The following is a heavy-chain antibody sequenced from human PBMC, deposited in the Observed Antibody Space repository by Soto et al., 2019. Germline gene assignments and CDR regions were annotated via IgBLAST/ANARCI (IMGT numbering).Heavy chain of an antibody. CDR2: ISYDGINK. V-gene: IGHV3-30*03. CDR3: AMPTDYTSGWFGLVDY. D-gene: IGHD3-10*01. J-gene: IGHJ4*02. CDR1: GFTFSDRG. Sequence: QVQLVESGGGVVQPGRSLRLSCAASGFTFSDRGMHWVRQAPGKGLEWVAIISYDGINKYYIDSVNGRFTISRDNSKNTLDLQMDSLRRDDTGVYYCAMPTDYTSGWFGLVDYWGQGTLVTVSS.